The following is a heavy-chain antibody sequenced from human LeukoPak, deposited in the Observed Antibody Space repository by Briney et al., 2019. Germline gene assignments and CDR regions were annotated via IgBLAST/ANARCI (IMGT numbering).Heavy chain of an antibody. CDR2: IRGAGSGT. CDR3: AKGTERYREVSSFDS. V-gene: IGHV3-23*01. J-gene: IGHJ4*02. D-gene: IGHD3-10*01. Sequence: TGGSLRLSCAASGFTFSTYTMNWVRQAPGKGLEWVSAIRGAGSGTYYADFVKGRFSISRDNSKNTLYLQMNSLRAEDTAAYYCAKGTERYREVSSFDSWGQGTLVTVSS. CDR1: GFTFSTYT.